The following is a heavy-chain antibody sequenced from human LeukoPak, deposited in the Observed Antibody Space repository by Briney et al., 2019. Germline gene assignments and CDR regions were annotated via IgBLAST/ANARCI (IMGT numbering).Heavy chain of an antibody. V-gene: IGHV3-23*01. CDR3: AKDRGGIAVAPQDYFDY. J-gene: IGHJ4*02. CDR1: GFTFSSYA. Sequence: GGSLRLSCAASGFTFSSYAMSWVRQAPGKGLEWVSAISGSGGSTYYADSVKGRFTISRDNSKNTLYLQMNSLRAEDTAVYYCAKDRGGIAVAPQDYFDYWGQGTLVTVSS. D-gene: IGHD6-19*01. CDR2: ISGSGGST.